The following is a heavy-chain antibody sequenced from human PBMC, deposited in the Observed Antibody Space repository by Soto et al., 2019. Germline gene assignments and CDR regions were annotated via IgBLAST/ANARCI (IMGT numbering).Heavy chain of an antibody. CDR3: ARPPGCSGGSCYDPDAFDI. J-gene: IGHJ3*02. V-gene: IGHV5-51*01. CDR2: IYPGDSDT. CDR1: GYSFTSYW. D-gene: IGHD2-15*01. Sequence: PGESLKISCKGSGYSFTSYWIGWVRQMPGKGLEWMGIIYPGDSDTRYSPSFQGQVTISADKSISTAYLQWSSLKASDTAMYYCARPPGCSGGSCYDPDAFDIWGQGTIVTVSS.